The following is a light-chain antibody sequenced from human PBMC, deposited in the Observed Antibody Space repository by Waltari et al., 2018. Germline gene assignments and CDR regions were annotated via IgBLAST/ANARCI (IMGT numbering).Light chain of an antibody. CDR3: TTWDDSLSAWV. V-gene: IGLV1-47*01. J-gene: IGLJ3*02. CDR1: SSIIGNGY. CDR2: RTN. Sequence: QSVLTQPPSASGTLGQRVTISCSGRSSIIGNGYVYWFQQLPGTAPKLRIYRTNQRPSGVPDRFSGSKSGTSASLAISGLRSEDEADYYCTTWDDSLSAWVFGGGTKVTVL.